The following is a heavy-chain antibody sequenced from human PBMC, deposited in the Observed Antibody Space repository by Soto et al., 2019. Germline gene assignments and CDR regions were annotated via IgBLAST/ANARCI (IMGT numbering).Heavy chain of an antibody. CDR3: ARGYYDFWSGYQPPDY. J-gene: IGHJ4*02. D-gene: IGHD3-3*01. V-gene: IGHV4-34*01. Sequence: ASETLSLTCAVYGGSFSGYYWSWIRQPPGKGLEWIGEINHSGSTNYNPSLKSRVTISVDTSKNQFSLKLSSVTAADTAVYYCARGYYDFWSGYQPPDYWGQGTLVTVSS. CDR2: INHSGST. CDR1: GGSFSGYY.